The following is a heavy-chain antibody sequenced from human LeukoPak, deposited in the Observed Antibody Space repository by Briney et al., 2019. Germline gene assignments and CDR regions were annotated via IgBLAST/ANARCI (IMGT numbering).Heavy chain of an antibody. CDR2: VNTDGRTT. V-gene: IGHV3-74*01. CDR3: SMDLSGAHDY. D-gene: IGHD2-2*03. Sequence: GGSLRLSCAASGLTFSSYWMHWVRQAPGKGLVWVSRVNTDGRTTNYADSVRGRFTISRDNAENTLYLQMNSLRVEDTAVYYCSMDLSGAHDYWGQGSVVTVSS. J-gene: IGHJ4*02. CDR1: GLTFSSYW.